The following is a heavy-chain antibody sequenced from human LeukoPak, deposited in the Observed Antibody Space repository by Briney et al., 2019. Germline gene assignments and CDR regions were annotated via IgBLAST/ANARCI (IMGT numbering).Heavy chain of an antibody. CDR2: ISGDGDSR. Sequence: PGGSLRVSCAGSGFIFSSYAMSWVRQAPGKGLEWISGISGDGDSRYYADSVMGRFTISRDNSKNTLYLQMNSLGAKDTAVYYCANPQTSMVTAGLGLAHWGQGTLVTVSS. D-gene: IGHD3-10*01. CDR3: ANPQTSMVTAGLGLAH. J-gene: IGHJ4*02. V-gene: IGHV3-23*01. CDR1: GFIFSSYA.